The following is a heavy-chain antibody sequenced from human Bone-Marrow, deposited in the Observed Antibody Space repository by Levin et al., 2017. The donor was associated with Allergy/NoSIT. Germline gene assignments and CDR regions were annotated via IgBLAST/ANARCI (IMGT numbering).Heavy chain of an antibody. CDR2: ISRSANDI. V-gene: IGHV3-21*01. D-gene: IGHD6-19*01. CDR3: ARGIAVGGGWFDP. Sequence: GGSLRLSCSASGFPFSDFTMNWVRQAPGKGLEWISSISRSANDISYADSVKGRFSISRDNAKNSLHLQMNSLRAEDTAVYYCARGIAVGGGWFDPWGQGTLVIVSS. J-gene: IGHJ5*02. CDR1: GFPFSDFT.